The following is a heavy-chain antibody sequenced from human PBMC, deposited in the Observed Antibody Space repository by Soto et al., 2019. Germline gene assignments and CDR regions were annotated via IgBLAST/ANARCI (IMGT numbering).Heavy chain of an antibody. D-gene: IGHD1-1*01. CDR3: ARHQKNGNYFDC. V-gene: IGHV3-21*01. Sequence: GGSLRLSCAASGFTFSSYSMNWVRQAPGKGLEWVSSISSSSSYIYYADSVKGRFTISRDNAKNSLYLQMNSLRAEDTAVYYCARHQKNGNYFDCWGQGTLVTVSS. CDR1: GFTFSSYS. CDR2: ISSSSSYI. J-gene: IGHJ4*02.